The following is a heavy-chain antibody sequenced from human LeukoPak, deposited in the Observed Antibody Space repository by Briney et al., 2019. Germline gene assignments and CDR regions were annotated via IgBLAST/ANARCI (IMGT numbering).Heavy chain of an antibody. CDR1: GGSISSGGYS. CDR2: IYYSGST. D-gene: IGHD3-3*01. Sequence: SQTLSLTCTVSGGSISSGGYSWSWIRQHPGKGLEWIGYIYYSGSTYYNPSLKSRVTISVDTSKNQFSLKLSSVTAADTAVYYCAAQPYYDFWSGYYQPYYFDYWGQGTPVTVSS. J-gene: IGHJ4*02. V-gene: IGHV4-31*03. CDR3: AAQPYYDFWSGYYQPYYFDY.